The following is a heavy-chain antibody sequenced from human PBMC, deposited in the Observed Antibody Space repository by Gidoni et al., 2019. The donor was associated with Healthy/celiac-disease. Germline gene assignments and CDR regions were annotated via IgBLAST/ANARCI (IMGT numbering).Heavy chain of an antibody. D-gene: IGHD3-3*01. CDR1: GGSISSSSYY. J-gene: IGHJ5*02. V-gene: IGHV4-39*01. Sequence: QLQLQESGPGLVQPSETLSLTCTVSGGSISSSSYYWGWIRQPPGKGLEWIGSIYYSGSTYYNPSLKSRVTISVDTSKNQFSLKLSSVTAADTAVYYCARHNYDFWSGYIPYNWFDPWGQGTLVTVSS. CDR3: ARHNYDFWSGYIPYNWFDP. CDR2: IYYSGST.